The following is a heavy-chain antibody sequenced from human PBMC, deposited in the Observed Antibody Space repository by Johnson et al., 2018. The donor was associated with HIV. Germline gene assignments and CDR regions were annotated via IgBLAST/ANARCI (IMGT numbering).Heavy chain of an antibody. V-gene: IGHV3-15*01. CDR2: IKSETDGGTT. CDR3: TTGQLGGASDI. J-gene: IGHJ3*02. Sequence: CAASGFTFSNAWMSWVRQRQAPGKGLEWVGRIKSETDGGTTDSAAPVKGRFTISRDDSKNTLYLQMNSMKIEDTAVYYCTTGQLGGASDIWGQGTMVTVSS. D-gene: IGHD6-13*01. CDR1: GFTFSNAW.